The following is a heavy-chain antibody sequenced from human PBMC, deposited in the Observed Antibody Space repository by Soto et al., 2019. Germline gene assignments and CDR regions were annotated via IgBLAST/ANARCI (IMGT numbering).Heavy chain of an antibody. CDR1: GFTFSSYS. Sequence: GGSLRLSCAASGFTFSSYSMNWVRQAPGKGLEWVSYINSISSTINYADSVKGRFTISRDNSKNTLYLQMNSLRAEDTAVYYCALYCSGGSCYSSGYWGQGTLVTVSS. V-gene: IGHV3-48*01. CDR2: INSISSTI. J-gene: IGHJ4*02. CDR3: ALYCSGGSCYSSGY. D-gene: IGHD2-15*01.